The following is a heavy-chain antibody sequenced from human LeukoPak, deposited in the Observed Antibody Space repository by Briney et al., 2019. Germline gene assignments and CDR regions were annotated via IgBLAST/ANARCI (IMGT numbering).Heavy chain of an antibody. J-gene: IGHJ4*02. V-gene: IGHV3-30*01. CDR3: TRDAYNFNDFDY. CDR2: VSSHGNDG. Sequence: GGSLRLSCAASRFTVRSNYMSWVRQAPGKGLEWVAVVSSHGNDGYYADSVKGRFTISRDNSKNTLYLQIDSLRAEDTAIYYCTRDAYNFNDFDYWGQGTLVTVSS. D-gene: IGHD5-24*01. CDR1: RFTVRSNY.